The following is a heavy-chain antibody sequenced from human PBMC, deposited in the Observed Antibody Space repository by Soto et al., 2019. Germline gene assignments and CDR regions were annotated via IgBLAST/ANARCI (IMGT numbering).Heavy chain of an antibody. CDR2: INPNSGGT. Sequence: ASVKVSCKASGYTFTGYYMHWVRQAPGQGLEWMGWINPNSGGTNYAQKFQGWVTMTRDTSISTAYMELSRLRSDDTAVYYCARDTSSAGYYGMDVWGQGTTVTAP. CDR1: GYTFTGYY. V-gene: IGHV1-2*04. J-gene: IGHJ6*02. CDR3: ARDTSSAGYYGMDV. D-gene: IGHD6-19*01.